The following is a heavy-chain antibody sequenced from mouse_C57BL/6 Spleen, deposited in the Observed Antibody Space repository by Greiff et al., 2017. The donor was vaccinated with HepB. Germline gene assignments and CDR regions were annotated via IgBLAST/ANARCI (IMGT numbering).Heavy chain of an antibody. CDR2: INPGSGGT. D-gene: IGHD1-1*01. CDR1: GYAFTNYL. J-gene: IGHJ3*01. CDR3: ARGDYYGWFAY. Sequence: VQRVESGAELVRPGTSVKVSCKASGYAFTNYLIEWVKQRPGQGLEWIGVINPGSGGTNYNEKFKGKATLTADKSSSTAYMQLSSLTSEDSAVYFCARGDYYGWFAYWCQGTLVTVSA. V-gene: IGHV1-54*01.